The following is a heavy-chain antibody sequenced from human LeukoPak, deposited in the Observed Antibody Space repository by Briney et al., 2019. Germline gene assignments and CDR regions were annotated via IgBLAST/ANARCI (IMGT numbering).Heavy chain of an antibody. D-gene: IGHD2-2*01. Sequence: ASVKVSCKASGYTFTSYDINWVRQATGQGLEWMGWMNPNSGNTGYAQKFQGRATMTRNASISTAYMELSSLRSEDTAVYYCARGPPYCSSTSCSRGGNYYYGMDVWGQGTTVTVSS. J-gene: IGHJ6*02. CDR3: ARGPPYCSSTSCSRGGNYYYGMDV. CDR1: GYTFTSYD. V-gene: IGHV1-8*01. CDR2: MNPNSGNT.